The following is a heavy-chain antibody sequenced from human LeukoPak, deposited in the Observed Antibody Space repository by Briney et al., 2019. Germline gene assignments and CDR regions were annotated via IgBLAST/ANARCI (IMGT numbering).Heavy chain of an antibody. CDR1: GGSISSYY. CDR3: ARTPYDILTKNSNNWFDP. J-gene: IGHJ5*02. D-gene: IGHD3-9*01. Sequence: SETLSLTCTVSGGSISSYYWSWIRQPPGKGLEWIGYIYYSGSTNYNPSLKSRVTISVDTSKNQFSLKLSSVTAADTAVYYCARTPYDILTKNSNNWFDPWGQGTLVTVSS. CDR2: IYYSGST. V-gene: IGHV4-59*01.